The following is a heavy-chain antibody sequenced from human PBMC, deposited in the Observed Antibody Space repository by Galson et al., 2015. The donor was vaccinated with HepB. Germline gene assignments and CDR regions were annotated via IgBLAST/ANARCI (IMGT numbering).Heavy chain of an antibody. CDR1: GGTFSSYA. CDR2: IIPIFGIA. D-gene: IGHD1-26*01. CDR3: ASRGVRGSYYANYYYYGMDV. Sequence: SVKVSCKASGGTFSSYAISWVRQAPGQGLEWMGGIIPIFGIANYAQKFQGRVTITADESTSTAYMELSSLRSEDTAAYYCASRGVRGSYYANYYYYGMDVWGQGTTVTVSS. V-gene: IGHV1-69*13. J-gene: IGHJ6*02.